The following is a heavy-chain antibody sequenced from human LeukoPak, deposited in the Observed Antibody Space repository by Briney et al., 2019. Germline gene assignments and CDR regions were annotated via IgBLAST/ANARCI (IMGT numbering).Heavy chain of an antibody. V-gene: IGHV3-30*02. CDR1: GFTFSTYG. CDR3: AKDYGGWSGLYFDY. CDR2: IRYDGSNK. J-gene: IGHJ4*02. D-gene: IGHD6-19*01. Sequence: PGGSLRLSCAASGFTFSTYGMNWVRQAPGKGLEWVTFIRYDGSNKDYADSVKGRFTISRDNSKSTLYLQMNSLRAEDTAVYYCAKDYGGWSGLYFDYWGQGTLVTVSS.